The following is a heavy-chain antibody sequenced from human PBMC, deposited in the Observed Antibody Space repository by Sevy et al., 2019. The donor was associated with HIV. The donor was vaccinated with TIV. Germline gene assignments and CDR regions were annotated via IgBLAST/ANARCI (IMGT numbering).Heavy chain of an antibody. CDR2: INPKSGST. CDR3: ARESYDFWTGPVDYDYGMDV. CDR1: GYSFSDNGYY. V-gene: IGHV1-2*02. J-gene: IGHJ6*02. D-gene: IGHD3-3*01. Sequence: ASVKVSCKASGYSFSDNGYYMHWVRQAPGQGLEWMGWINPKSGSTNYAQKFQGRVSMTRDTSVSTANMVMSRLSSDDTAVYYCARESYDFWTGPVDYDYGMDVWGQGTTVTVSS.